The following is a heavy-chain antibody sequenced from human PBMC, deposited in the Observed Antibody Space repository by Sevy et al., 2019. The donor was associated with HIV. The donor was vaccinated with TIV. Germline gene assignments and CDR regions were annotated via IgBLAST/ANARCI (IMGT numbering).Heavy chain of an antibody. Sequence: GGSLRLSCAASGFTFSSYEMNWVRQAPGKGLEWVSYISNSGTTISYSDSVKGRFTISRDNARNSLYLQMNRLRAEVTAVYYCARDLPPSASTVAHFDYWGQGTLVTVSS. CDR1: GFTFSSYE. J-gene: IGHJ4*02. V-gene: IGHV3-48*03. D-gene: IGHD4-17*01. CDR3: ARDLPPSASTVAHFDY. CDR2: ISNSGTTI.